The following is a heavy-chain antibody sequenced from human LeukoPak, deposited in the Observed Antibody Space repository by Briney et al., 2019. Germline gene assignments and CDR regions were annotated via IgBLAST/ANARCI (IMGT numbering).Heavy chain of an antibody. CDR2: INHSGST. V-gene: IGHV4-34*01. Sequence: SETLSLTCAVYGGSFSGYYWSWIRQPPGEGLEWIGEINHSGSTNYNPSLKSRVTISVDTSKNQFSLKLSSVTAADTAVYYCARVDRLNYDSSGYRDYWGQGTLVTVSS. CDR3: ARVDRLNYDSSGYRDY. D-gene: IGHD3-22*01. J-gene: IGHJ4*02. CDR1: GGSFSGYY.